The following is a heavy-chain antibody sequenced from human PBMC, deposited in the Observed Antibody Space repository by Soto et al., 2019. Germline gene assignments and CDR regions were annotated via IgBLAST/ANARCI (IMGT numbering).Heavy chain of an antibody. CDR3: AKGGSGWYPPDYYYYYGMDV. Sequence: GGSLRLSCAASGFTFSSYAMSWVRQAPGKGLEWVSAISGSGGSTYYADSVKGRFTISRDNSKNTLYLQMNSLRAEDTAVYYCAKGGSGWYPPDYYYYYGMDVWGQGTTVTVSS. J-gene: IGHJ6*02. V-gene: IGHV3-23*01. CDR1: GFTFSSYA. CDR2: ISGSGGST. D-gene: IGHD6-19*01.